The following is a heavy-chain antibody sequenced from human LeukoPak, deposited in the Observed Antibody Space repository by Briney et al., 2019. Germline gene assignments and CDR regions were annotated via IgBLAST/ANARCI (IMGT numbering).Heavy chain of an antibody. CDR3: TRDTRGTIGTTTLDY. Sequence: GGSLRLSCVASGFSFSSYWMHWVRQAPGKGLVWVSHINDDGSTTTYADSVKGRVTISRDNAKNTLYLQMNSLRAEDTAVYYCTRDTRGTIGTTTLDYWGQRTLVTVSS. CDR1: GFSFSSYW. V-gene: IGHV3-74*01. J-gene: IGHJ4*02. CDR2: INDDGSTT. D-gene: IGHD1-1*01.